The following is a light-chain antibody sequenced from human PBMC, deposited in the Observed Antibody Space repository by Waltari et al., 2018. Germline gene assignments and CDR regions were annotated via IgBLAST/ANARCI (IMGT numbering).Light chain of an antibody. V-gene: IGKV3-20*01. CDR3: QQYTTYPYT. CDR2: GAS. CDR1: QSVGSNY. Sequence: EIVLTQSPGTLSLSPGERATLSCRASQSVGSNYLAWYQQRPGQAPRVLIYGASSRATGTPDRFSGSGSGTDFTLTISRLEPDDFATYYCQQYTTYPYTFGQGTKLEIK. J-gene: IGKJ2*01.